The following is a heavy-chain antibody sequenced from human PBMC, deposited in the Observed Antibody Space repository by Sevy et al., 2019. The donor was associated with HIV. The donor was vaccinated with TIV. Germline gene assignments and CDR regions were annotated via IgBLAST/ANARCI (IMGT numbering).Heavy chain of an antibody. Sequence: SETLSLTCAVYGGSFSGYYWSWIRQPPGKGLEWIGEINHSGSTNYNPSLRSRVTISVDTSKNQFSLKLSLVTAAGTAVYYCARGRGGSYYGNYYYYGMDVWGQGTTVTVSS. J-gene: IGHJ6*02. V-gene: IGHV4-34*01. D-gene: IGHD1-26*01. CDR3: ARGRGGSYYGNYYYYGMDV. CDR2: INHSGST. CDR1: GGSFSGYY.